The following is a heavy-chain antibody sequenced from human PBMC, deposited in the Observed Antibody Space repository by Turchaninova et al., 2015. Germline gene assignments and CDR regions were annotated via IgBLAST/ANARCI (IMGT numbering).Heavy chain of an antibody. Sequence: QITLKESGPTRVKPTQTLALTCNFSGFSISSCGVGVALSRQDPGKALAFLAVIDWEDDKRNSPSLKSRLNVTKYTYKNLVVLTMTNMDPVDTATYYCAHRRPNSGSWDTGVFDYWGQGTLVTVSS. J-gene: IGHJ4*02. D-gene: IGHD1-26*01. CDR3: AHRRPNSGSWDTGVFDY. CDR2: IDWEDDK. V-gene: IGHV2-5*02. CDR1: GFSISSCGVG.